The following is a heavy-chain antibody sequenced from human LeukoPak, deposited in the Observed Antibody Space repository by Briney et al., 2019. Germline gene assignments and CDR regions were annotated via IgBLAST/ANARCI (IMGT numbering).Heavy chain of an antibody. D-gene: IGHD6-13*01. J-gene: IGHJ6*02. CDR2: IYYSGST. V-gene: IGHV4-61*01. Sequence: PSETLSLTCTVSGGSISSSSYYWSWIRQPPGKGLEWIGYIYYSGSTNYNPSLKSRVTISVDTSKTQFSLKLSSVTAADTAVYYCARGGVAAAGLTYYYYGMDVWGQGTTVTVSS. CDR3: ARGGVAAAGLTYYYYGMDV. CDR1: GGSISSSSYY.